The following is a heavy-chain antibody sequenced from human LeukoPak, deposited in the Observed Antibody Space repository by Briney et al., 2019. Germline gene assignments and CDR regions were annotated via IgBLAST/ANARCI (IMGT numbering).Heavy chain of an antibody. Sequence: ASVKVSCKASGYTFTTYGISWVRQAPGQGLEWMGWISTYNGNTNYEQKLQGRATMTTDTSTSTAYMELRSLRSDDTAVYYCGRDLLPMTIAGIINDWGQGTLVTVSA. CDR2: ISTYNGNT. CDR3: GRDLLPMTIAGIIND. D-gene: IGHD1-20*01. J-gene: IGHJ4*02. V-gene: IGHV1-18*01. CDR1: GYTFTTYG.